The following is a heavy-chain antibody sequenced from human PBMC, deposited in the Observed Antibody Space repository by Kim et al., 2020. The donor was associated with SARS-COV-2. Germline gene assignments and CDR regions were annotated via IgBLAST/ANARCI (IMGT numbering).Heavy chain of an antibody. V-gene: IGHV3-23*03. D-gene: IGHD4-17*01. CDR3: AKVDYGDQYWFFDL. Sequence: GGSLRLSCAASGFTFSSYAMSWVRQAPGKGLEWVSVVYSGGSSTYYADSVKGRFTISRDNSKNTLYLQMNSLRAEDTALYYCAKVDYGDQYWFFDLWGRGTLVSVSS. CDR2: VYSGGSST. J-gene: IGHJ2*01. CDR1: GFTFSSYA.